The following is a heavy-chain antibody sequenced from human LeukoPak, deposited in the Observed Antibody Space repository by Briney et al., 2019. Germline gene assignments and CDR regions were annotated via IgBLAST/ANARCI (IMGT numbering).Heavy chain of an antibody. D-gene: IGHD3-10*01. CDR2: VSGSGGST. Sequence: GSLRLSCAASGFTFSRYAMSWVRQAPGKGLEWVSAVSGSGGSTYYADSVKGLFTISRDNSKNTLYLQMNSLRAEDTAVYYCAKRMIRGVNHDAFDLWGQGTMVTVSS. CDR3: AKRMIRGVNHDAFDL. V-gene: IGHV3-23*01. CDR1: GFTFSRYA. J-gene: IGHJ3*01.